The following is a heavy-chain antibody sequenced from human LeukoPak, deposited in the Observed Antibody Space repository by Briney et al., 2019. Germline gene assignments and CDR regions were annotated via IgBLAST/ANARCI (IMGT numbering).Heavy chain of an antibody. CDR1: VYTFTGYY. Sequence: ASVKVSCKASVYTFTGYYMHWVRQAPGQGLEWMGWINPNSGGTNYAQKFRGRVTMTRDTSISTAYMELSRLRSDDTAVYYCARAIVVVPAAIHDAFDIWGQGTMVTVSS. V-gene: IGHV1-2*02. J-gene: IGHJ3*02. CDR3: ARAIVVVPAAIHDAFDI. CDR2: INPNSGGT. D-gene: IGHD2-2*01.